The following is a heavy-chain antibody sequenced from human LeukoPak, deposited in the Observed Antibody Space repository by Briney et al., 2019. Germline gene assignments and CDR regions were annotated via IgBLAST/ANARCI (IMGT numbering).Heavy chain of an antibody. J-gene: IGHJ3*02. CDR1: GFTFSSYW. D-gene: IGHD6-19*01. CDR3: VVQGTGYSSGWYDPYAFDI. CDR2: INTDGSST. V-gene: IGHV3-74*01. Sequence: GGSLRLSCAASGFTFSSYWMHWVRQAPGKGLVWVSRINTDGSSTSYADSAKGRFTISRDNAKNTLYLQMNSLRAEDTAVYYCVVQGTGYSSGWYDPYAFDIWGQGTMVTVSS.